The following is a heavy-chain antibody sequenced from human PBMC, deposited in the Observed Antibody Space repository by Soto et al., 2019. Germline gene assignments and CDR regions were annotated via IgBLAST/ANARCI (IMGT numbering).Heavy chain of an antibody. Sequence: QVQLQESGPGLVEPSGTLSLTCAVSGGSISSSNWWSWVRQPPGKGLEWIGEIYRSGTTNYNPSLKSRFTISVDKSKNQFSLKLRSVTAADTVVYYCARDDHGDDFDLWGRGTLVTVSS. V-gene: IGHV4-4*02. CDR1: GGSISSSNW. CDR3: ARDDHGDDFDL. D-gene: IGHD4-17*01. CDR2: IYRSGTT. J-gene: IGHJ2*01.